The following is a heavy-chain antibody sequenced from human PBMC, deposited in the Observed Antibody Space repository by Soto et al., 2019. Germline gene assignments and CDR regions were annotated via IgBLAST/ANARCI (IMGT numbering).Heavy chain of an antibody. D-gene: IGHD6-19*01. Sequence: QVQLQESGPGLVKPSETLSLPCTVSGGSISSYYWSWIRQPPGKGLEWIGYIYYSGRTNYNPSLKSRVTIPVDTSKNQFSLKLSSVTAADTAVYYCAREGYSSGWYDYWGQGTLVTVSS. CDR1: GGSISSYY. CDR2: IYYSGRT. CDR3: AREGYSSGWYDY. V-gene: IGHV4-59*01. J-gene: IGHJ4*02.